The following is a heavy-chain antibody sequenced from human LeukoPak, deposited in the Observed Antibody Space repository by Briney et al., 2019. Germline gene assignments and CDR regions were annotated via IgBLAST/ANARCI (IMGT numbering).Heavy chain of an antibody. V-gene: IGHV4-39*01. J-gene: IGHJ5*02. CDR1: GGSISKANSY. CDR3: ARRNGYCSSTSCYLNWFDP. D-gene: IGHD2-2*01. CDR2: SDYIGGT. Sequence: SETLSLTCTVSGGSISKANSYWGWIRQSPGKELEWIGSSDYIGGTTYNPSLKSRVTVSVDTSKNQFSLKLSSVTAADTAVYYCARRNGYCSSTSCYLNWFDPWGQGTLVTVSS.